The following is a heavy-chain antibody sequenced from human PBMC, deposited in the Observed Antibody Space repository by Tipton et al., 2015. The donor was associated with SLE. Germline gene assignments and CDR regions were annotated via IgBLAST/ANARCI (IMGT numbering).Heavy chain of an antibody. J-gene: IGHJ5*02. V-gene: IGHV4-4*07. Sequence: TLSLTCTVSGGSISSFYWSWIRQRAGKGLEWIGRIYTSGSTNNNPSLKSQVTMSVDTSKNRFSLKVTSVTATDTAVYYCARDWVVGATLDRFDPWGQGTLVTVSS. CDR1: GGSISSFY. CDR2: IYTSGST. CDR3: ARDWVVGATLDRFDP. D-gene: IGHD1-26*01.